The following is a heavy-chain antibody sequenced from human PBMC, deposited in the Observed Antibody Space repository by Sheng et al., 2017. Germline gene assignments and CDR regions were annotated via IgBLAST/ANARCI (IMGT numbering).Heavy chain of an antibody. CDR2: IYYSGST. CDR1: GGSISSYY. D-gene: IGHD3-22*01. Sequence: QVQLQESGPGLVKPSETLSLTCTVSGGSISSYYWSWIRQPPGKGLEWIGYIYYSGSTNYNPSLKSRVTISVDTSKNQFSLKLSSVTAADTAVYYCARGGGGYYWESDYWGQGTLVTVSS. CDR3: ARGGGGYYWESDY. J-gene: IGHJ4*02. V-gene: IGHV4-59*01.